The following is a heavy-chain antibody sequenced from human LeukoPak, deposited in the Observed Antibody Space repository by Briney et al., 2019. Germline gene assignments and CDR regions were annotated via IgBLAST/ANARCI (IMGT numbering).Heavy chain of an antibody. D-gene: IGHD1-26*01. Sequence: GGSLRLSYAASGNYWMHWVRQAPGKGLEWVSAISGSGGSIYYADSVKGRFTISRDNSKNTLYLQMNSLRAEDTAVYYCARPGIVGSYGGAFDIWGQGTMVTVSS. CDR1: GNYW. J-gene: IGHJ3*02. V-gene: IGHV3-23*01. CDR2: ISGSGGSI. CDR3: ARPGIVGSYGGAFDI.